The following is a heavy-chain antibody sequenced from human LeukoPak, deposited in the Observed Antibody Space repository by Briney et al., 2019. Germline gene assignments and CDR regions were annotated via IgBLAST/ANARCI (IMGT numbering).Heavy chain of an antibody. CDR3: ANDGAYYDSSTDAFDI. J-gene: IGHJ3*02. CDR2: ISGSGDTT. V-gene: IGHV3-23*01. D-gene: IGHD3-22*01. Sequence: GGSLRLSCAASGFTFSSYGMSWVRQAPGKGLEWVSAISGSGDTTYYADSVKGRFTISRDNSKNTLYLQMNSLRAEDTAVYYCANDGAYYDSSTDAFDIWGQGTMVTVSS. CDR1: GFTFSSYG.